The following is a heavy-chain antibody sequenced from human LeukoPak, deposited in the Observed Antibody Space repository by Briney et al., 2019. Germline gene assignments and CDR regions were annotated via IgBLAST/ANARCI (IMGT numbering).Heavy chain of an antibody. CDR1: GGSISSYY. D-gene: IGHD1-1*01. V-gene: IGHV4-59*07. Sequence: SDTLSLTCTVSGGSISSYYWSWIRQPPGKGLEWIGYIYYSGSTNYNPSLQSRVSISVGTSKHQFSLKLSSVTAADTAVYYCASHPPGTWGQGTLVTVSS. CDR2: IYYSGST. J-gene: IGHJ4*02. CDR3: ASHPPGT.